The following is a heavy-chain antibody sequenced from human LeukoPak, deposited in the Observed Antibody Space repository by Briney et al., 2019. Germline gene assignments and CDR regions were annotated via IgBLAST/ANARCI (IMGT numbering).Heavy chain of an antibody. CDR2: IYHSGST. Sequence: PSETLSLTCAVSGGSISSSNWWSWIRQPPGKGLEWIGEIYHSGSTNYNPSLKSRATISVDKSKTQFSLKLSSVTAADTAVYYCARDTYYYGEDYWGQGTLVTVSS. D-gene: IGHD3-10*01. V-gene: IGHV4-4*02. CDR3: ARDTYYYGEDY. J-gene: IGHJ4*02. CDR1: GGSISSSNW.